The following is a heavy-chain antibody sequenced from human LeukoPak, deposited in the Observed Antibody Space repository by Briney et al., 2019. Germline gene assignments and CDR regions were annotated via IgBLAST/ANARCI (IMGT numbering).Heavy chain of an antibody. CDR3: AKTNGYSNSWYEY. CDR1: GFTFSSYA. J-gene: IGHJ4*02. V-gene: IGHV3-23*01. CDR2: ISGSGGNT. D-gene: IGHD6-13*01. Sequence: GGSLRLSCEASGFTFSSYAMSWVRQAPGKGLEWVPVISGSGGNTYYADSVKGRFTISRDNSKNTLYLQMNSLRAEDTAVYYCAKTNGYSNSWYEYWGQGTLVTVSS.